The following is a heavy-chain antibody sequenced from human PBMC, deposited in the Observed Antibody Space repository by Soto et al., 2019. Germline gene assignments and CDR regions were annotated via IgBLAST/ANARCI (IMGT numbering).Heavy chain of an antibody. CDR1: GYTFTSYG. D-gene: IGHD3-10*01. V-gene: IGHV1-18*01. CDR2: ISTYNGNT. Sequence: ASVKVSCKASGYTFTSYGISWVRQAPGQGLEWMGWISTYNGNTKYAQKLQGRVTMTTDTSTSTAYMELRSLRSDDTAVFYCAREMVRGVGSDYWGQGTLVTSPQ. J-gene: IGHJ4*02. CDR3: AREMVRGVGSDY.